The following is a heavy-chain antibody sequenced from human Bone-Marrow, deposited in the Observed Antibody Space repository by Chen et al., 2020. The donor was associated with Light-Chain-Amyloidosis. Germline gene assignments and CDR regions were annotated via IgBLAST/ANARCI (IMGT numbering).Heavy chain of an antibody. D-gene: IGHD5-12*01. CDR2: IYPDDSDS. CDR1: GYTLPNYW. Sequence: EVQLEQSGPEVKKHGESLKTSCKGSGYTLPNYWIGWVRQMPGKGLEWMGVIYPDDSDSRYSPSFEGQVPISADKSITTAYLQWGSLKASDTAMYYWARRRDGYNFDYWGQGTLVTVSS. V-gene: IGHV5-51*01. J-gene: IGHJ4*02. CDR3: ARRRDGYNFDY.